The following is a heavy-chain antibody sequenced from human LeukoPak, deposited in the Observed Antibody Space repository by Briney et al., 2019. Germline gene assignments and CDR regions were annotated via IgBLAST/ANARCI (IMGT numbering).Heavy chain of an antibody. CDR1: GLTFSSYG. D-gene: IGHD1-26*01. J-gene: IGHJ2*01. Sequence: GGSLRLSCAASGLTFSSYGLSWVRQAPAKGLEWVSSSTGSGGITHADSVRGRFTISRDNSKSTLYLQMNSLRVEDTAVYYCAKNVLRRGSYSWYFDLWGRGTLVTVSS. CDR3: AKNVLRRGSYSWYFDL. CDR2: STGSGGIT. V-gene: IGHV3-23*01.